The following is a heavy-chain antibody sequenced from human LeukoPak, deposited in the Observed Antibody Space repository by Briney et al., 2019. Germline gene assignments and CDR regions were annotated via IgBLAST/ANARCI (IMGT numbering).Heavy chain of an antibody. V-gene: IGHV3-7*05. CDR2: INQDGSEK. J-gene: IGHJ4*02. D-gene: IGHD1-26*01. CDR3: ARARGGSNSDY. Sequence: GGSLRLSCAASGFTFSSYWMRWVRQAPGKGLDWVASINQDGSEKYYVDSVKGRFTISRDNAKNSLYLQMDSLRADDTAVYYCARARGGSNSDYWGQGTLVTVSS. CDR1: GFTFSSYW.